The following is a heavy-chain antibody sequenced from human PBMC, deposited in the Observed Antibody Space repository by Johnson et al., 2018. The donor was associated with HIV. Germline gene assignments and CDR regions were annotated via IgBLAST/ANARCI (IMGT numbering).Heavy chain of an antibody. CDR2: IKQDGSEK. Sequence: VQLVESGGGVVQPGRSLRLSCAASGFTFSSYWMSWVRQAPGKGLEWVANIKQDGSEKYYVDAVKGRFTISRDKAKNTLYLQMNSLRAEDTAVYYCARYGSSSVGGHDAFDIWGQGTMVTVSS. V-gene: IGHV3-7*01. D-gene: IGHD6-6*01. CDR3: ARYGSSSVGGHDAFDI. CDR1: GFTFSSYW. J-gene: IGHJ3*02.